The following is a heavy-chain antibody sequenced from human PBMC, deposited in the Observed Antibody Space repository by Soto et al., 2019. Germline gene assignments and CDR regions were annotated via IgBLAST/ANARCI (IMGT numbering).Heavy chain of an antibody. J-gene: IGHJ4*02. CDR1: GFTFSSYS. D-gene: IGHD4-17*01. CDR3: ARDQSTRLTTVDTLDY. CDR2: ISSSSSTI. V-gene: IGHV3-48*02. Sequence: EVQLVESGGGLVQPGGSLRLSCAASGFTFSSYSMNWVRQAPGKGLEWVSYISSSSSTIYYADSVKGRFTISRDNAKNSLYLQMNSLRDEDTAVYYCARDQSTRLTTVDTLDYWGQGTLVTVSS.